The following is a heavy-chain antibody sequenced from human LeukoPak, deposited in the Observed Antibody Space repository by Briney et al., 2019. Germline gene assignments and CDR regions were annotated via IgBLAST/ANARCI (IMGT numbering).Heavy chain of an antibody. CDR2: TNQDGTEK. CDR1: GFTFTTYW. Sequence: GESLRLSCAASGFTFTTYWMSWIRQLPGKGLEWVANTNQDGTEKYYVDSVKGRFTISRDNAKNSLDLQMNSLRAEDTAVYYCARYSGSWYYFDYWGQGTLVTVSS. CDR3: ARYSGSWYYFDY. V-gene: IGHV3-7*01. J-gene: IGHJ4*02. D-gene: IGHD6-13*01.